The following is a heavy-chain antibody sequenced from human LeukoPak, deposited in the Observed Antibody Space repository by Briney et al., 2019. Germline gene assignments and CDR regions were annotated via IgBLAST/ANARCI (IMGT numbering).Heavy chain of an antibody. CDR2: INPNSGGI. D-gene: IGHD3-3*01. CDR1: GYTFTGYY. Sequence: ASVKVSCKASGYTFTGYYMHWVRQAPGQGLEWMGWINPNSGGINYAQKFQGRVTMTRDTSISTAYMELSRLRSDDTAVYYCARVYDFWSGYLYYFDYWGQGTLVTVSS. J-gene: IGHJ4*02. CDR3: ARVYDFWSGYLYYFDY. V-gene: IGHV1-2*02.